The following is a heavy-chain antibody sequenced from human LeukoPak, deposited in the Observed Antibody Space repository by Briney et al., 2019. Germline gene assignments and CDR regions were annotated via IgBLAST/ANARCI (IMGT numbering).Heavy chain of an antibody. CDR2: IKQDGTEK. J-gene: IGHJ4*02. D-gene: IGHD4-23*01. Sequence: GGSLRLSCAASGFTFNNFWMTWVRQAPGKGLEWVANIKQDGTEKYYVDSVKGRLTISRDNAKNSLYLQMNSLRAEDTAVYYCARDDYGGNGYDWGQGTLVTVSS. CDR1: GFTFNNFW. V-gene: IGHV3-7*04. CDR3: ARDDYGGNGYD.